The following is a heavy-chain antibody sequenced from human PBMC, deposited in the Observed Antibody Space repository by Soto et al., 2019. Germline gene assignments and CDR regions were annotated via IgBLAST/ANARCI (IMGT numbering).Heavy chain of an antibody. V-gene: IGHV1-69*13. J-gene: IGHJ4*02. D-gene: IGHD4-17*01. CDR2: IIPIFGTA. CDR1: GGTFSSYA. Sequence: ASVKVSCKASGGTFSSYAISWVRQAPGQGLEWMGGIIPIFGTANYAQKFQGRVTITADESTNTAYMELNSLKTEDTAVYYCTRLYGDYVHYWGQGTLVTVSS. CDR3: TRLYGDYVHY.